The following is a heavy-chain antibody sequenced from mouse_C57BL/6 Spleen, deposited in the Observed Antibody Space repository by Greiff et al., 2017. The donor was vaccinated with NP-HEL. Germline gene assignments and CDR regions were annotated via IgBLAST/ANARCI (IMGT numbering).Heavy chain of an antibody. J-gene: IGHJ3*01. CDR3: ARWGYGSSLFAY. CDR1: GYTITGYW. CDR2: ILPASGST. D-gene: IGHD1-1*01. V-gene: IGHV1-9*01. Sequence: VQLQQSGAELMKPGASVKLSCKATGYTITGYWIEWVKQRPGHGLEWIGEILPASGSTNYNEKFKGKATFTVDTSSNTAYMQLSSLTTEDSAIDYCARWGYGSSLFAYWGQGTLVTVSA.